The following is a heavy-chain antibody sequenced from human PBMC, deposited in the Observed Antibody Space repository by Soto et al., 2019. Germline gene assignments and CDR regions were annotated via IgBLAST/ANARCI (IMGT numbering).Heavy chain of an antibody. Sequence: GSLRLSCAASGFTFSSYAMHWVRQAPGKGLEWVAVISYDGSNEYYADSVKGRFTTSRDNSKNTLYLQMNSLRAEDTAVYYCARGAPGYYDILTGYHDYWGQGT. V-gene: IGHV3-30-3*01. J-gene: IGHJ4*02. CDR2: ISYDGSNE. CDR3: ARGAPGYYDILTGYHDY. D-gene: IGHD3-9*01. CDR1: GFTFSSYA.